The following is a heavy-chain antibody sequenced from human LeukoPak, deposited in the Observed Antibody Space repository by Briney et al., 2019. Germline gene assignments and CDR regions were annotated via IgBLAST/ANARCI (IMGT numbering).Heavy chain of an antibody. D-gene: IGHD5-12*01. J-gene: IGHJ4*02. CDR1: GYSIRNGYN. CDR2: IYQSGST. Sequence: SETLSLTCTVSGYSIRNGYNWGWIRLSPGKGLEWLGSIYQSGSTYDNPSLKSRVTLSIDTSKNQFSLKLRGVTAADTAVYYCARDHSGYDPFDYWGQGTLVTVSS. V-gene: IGHV4-38-2*02. CDR3: ARDHSGYDPFDY.